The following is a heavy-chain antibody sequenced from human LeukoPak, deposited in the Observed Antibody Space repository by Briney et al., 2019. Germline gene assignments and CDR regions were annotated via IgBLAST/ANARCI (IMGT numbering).Heavy chain of an antibody. CDR2: INSDGSST. Sequence: GSLRLSCAASGFTFSSYWMHWVRQAPGKGLVWVSRINSDGSSTSYADSVKGRFTISRDNAKNTLYLQMNSLRAEDTAVYYCAELGITMIGGVWGKGTTVTISS. J-gene: IGHJ6*04. D-gene: IGHD3-10*02. V-gene: IGHV3-74*01. CDR3: AELGITMIGGV. CDR1: GFTFSSYW.